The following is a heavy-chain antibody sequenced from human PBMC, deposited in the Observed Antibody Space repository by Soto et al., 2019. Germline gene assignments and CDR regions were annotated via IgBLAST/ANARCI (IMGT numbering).Heavy chain of an antibody. CDR2: INPNSGGT. J-gene: IGHJ6*02. CDR3: ARARGCSGGSCYHDYYYGMDV. D-gene: IGHD2-15*01. CDR1: GYTFTGYY. Sequence: ASVKVSCKASGYTFTGYYMHWVRQARGQGLEWMGWINPNSGGTNYAQKFQGWVTMTRDTSISTAYMELSRLRSDDTAVYYCARARGCSGGSCYHDYYYGMDVWGQGTTLTVSS. V-gene: IGHV1-2*04.